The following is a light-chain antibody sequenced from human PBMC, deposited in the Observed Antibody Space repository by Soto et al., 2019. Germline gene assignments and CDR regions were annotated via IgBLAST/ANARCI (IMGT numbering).Light chain of an antibody. J-gene: IGLJ3*02. Sequence: QSALTQPPSASGSPGQSVTISCTGTSSDVGSYNYVSWYQQHPGKAPKLMIYEVTKRPSGVPDRFSGSKSANTASLTISGLQAEDEADYYCSSYAGNFWVFRGGTKLTVL. CDR1: SSDVGSYNY. V-gene: IGLV2-8*01. CDR3: SSYAGNFWV. CDR2: EVT.